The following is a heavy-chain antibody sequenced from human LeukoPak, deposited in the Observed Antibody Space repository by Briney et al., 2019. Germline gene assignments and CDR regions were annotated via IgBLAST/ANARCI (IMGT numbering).Heavy chain of an antibody. CDR1: GDSITGYY. D-gene: IGHD3-10*01. J-gene: IGHJ4*02. Sequence: SETLSLTCSVSGDSITGYYWGWIRQPPGKGLEWIGNIYYTGNTYYNSSLKSRVTISLDTSKNQFSLKLSSVTAADTAVYYCARLYGSGSHTLFDYWGQGTLVTVSS. CDR3: ARLYGSGSHTLFDY. V-gene: IGHV4-39*07. CDR2: IYYTGNT.